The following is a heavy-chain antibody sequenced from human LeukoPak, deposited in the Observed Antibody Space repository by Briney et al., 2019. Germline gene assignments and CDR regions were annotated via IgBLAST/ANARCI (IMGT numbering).Heavy chain of an antibody. CDR2: IIPIFGTA. D-gene: IGHD3-22*01. CDR3: AREGYYDSSGYYYPDY. CDR1: GGTFSSYA. J-gene: IGHJ4*02. V-gene: IGHV1-69*05. Sequence: VKVSCKASGGTFSSYAISWVRQAPGQGLEWMGGIIPIFGTANYAQKFQGRVTITTDESTSTAYMELSSLRSEDTAVYYCAREGYYDSSGYYYPDYWGQGTLVTVSS.